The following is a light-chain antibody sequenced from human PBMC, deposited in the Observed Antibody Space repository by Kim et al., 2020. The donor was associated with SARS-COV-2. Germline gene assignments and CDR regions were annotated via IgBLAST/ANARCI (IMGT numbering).Light chain of an antibody. CDR3: QEYTTYF. J-gene: IGKJ4*01. CDR2: NAS. V-gene: IGKV1-5*01. CDR1: QDITNC. Sequence: DIQMTQSPSSLSASVGDIVTITCRASQDITNCLAWYQQKPGKAPKLLIYNASRLQGGVPSRFRGSGSGTDFTLTISSLQPDDFATYYHQEYTTYFFGGGTKVDIK.